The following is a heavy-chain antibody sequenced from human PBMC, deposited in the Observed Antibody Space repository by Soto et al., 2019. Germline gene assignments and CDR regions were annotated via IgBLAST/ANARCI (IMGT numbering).Heavy chain of an antibody. Sequence: GSLRLSCAASGFTFSSYGMHWVRQAPGKGLEWVAVIWYDGSNKYYADSVKGRFTISRDNSKNTLYLQMNSLRAEDTAVYYCARGVDIVVVPAAPEYYGMDVWGQGTTVTVSS. V-gene: IGHV3-33*01. CDR2: IWYDGSNK. CDR3: ARGVDIVVVPAAPEYYGMDV. D-gene: IGHD2-2*01. J-gene: IGHJ6*02. CDR1: GFTFSSYG.